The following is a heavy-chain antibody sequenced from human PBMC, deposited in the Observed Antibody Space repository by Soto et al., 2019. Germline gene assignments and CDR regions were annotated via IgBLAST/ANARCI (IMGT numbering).Heavy chain of an antibody. CDR2: ISAYNGNT. CDR1: GYTFTSYG. CDR3: ARALDCSGGSCYPDQYFQH. D-gene: IGHD2-15*01. Sequence: ASVKVSCKASGYTFTSYGISWVRQAPGQGLEWMGWISAYNGNTNYAQKLQGRVTMTTDTSTSTAYMELRSLRSDDTAVYYCARALDCSGGSCYPDQYFQHWGQGTLVTVSS. V-gene: IGHV1-18*01. J-gene: IGHJ1*01.